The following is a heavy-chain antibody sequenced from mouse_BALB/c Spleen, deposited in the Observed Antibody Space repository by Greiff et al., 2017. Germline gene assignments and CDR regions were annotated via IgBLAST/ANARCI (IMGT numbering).Heavy chain of an antibody. D-gene: IGHD2-3*01. CDR1: GYTFSSYW. J-gene: IGHJ3*01. Sequence: QVQLQQSGAELMKPGASVKISCKATGYTFSSYWIEWVKQRPGHGLEWIGEILPGSGSTNYNEKFKGKATFTADTSSNTAYMQLSSLTSEDSAVYYCARDGYYGDWFAYWGQGTLVTVSA. CDR3: ARDGYYGDWFAY. CDR2: ILPGSGST. V-gene: IGHV1-9*01.